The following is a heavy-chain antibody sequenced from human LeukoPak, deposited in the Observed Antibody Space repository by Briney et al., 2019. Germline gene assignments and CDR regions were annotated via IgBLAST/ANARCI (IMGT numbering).Heavy chain of an antibody. CDR1: GGSISSGSYY. V-gene: IGHV4-39*01. CDR2: IYYTRST. CDR3: ARGVTMIVVVIHDWYFDL. J-gene: IGHJ2*01. Sequence: SETLSLTCTVSGGSISSGSYYWGWIRQPPGKGLEWIGSIYYTRSTYYNPSLKSRVTISVDTSKNQFSLKLTSVTAADTAVYYCARGVTMIVVVIHDWYFDLWGRGTLDTVSS. D-gene: IGHD3-22*01.